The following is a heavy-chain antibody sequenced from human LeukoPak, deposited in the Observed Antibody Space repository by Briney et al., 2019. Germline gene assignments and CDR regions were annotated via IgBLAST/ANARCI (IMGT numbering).Heavy chain of an antibody. J-gene: IGHJ6*03. CDR2: IYYSGSN. CDR3: ARRSPYDYMDV. Sequence: PSETLTLTCTVSGGSISSHYWRWIRQPPGKGLEWIGYIYYSGSNNYNPSLKSRVTILVDTSKNQSSLQQSSGTAPDTAVYYCARRSPYDYMDVGGKGTTVTVSS. CDR1: GGSISSHY. V-gene: IGHV4-59*11.